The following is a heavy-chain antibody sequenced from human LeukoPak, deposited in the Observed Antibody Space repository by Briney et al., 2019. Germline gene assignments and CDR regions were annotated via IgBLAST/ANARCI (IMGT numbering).Heavy chain of an antibody. CDR1: GYTFTSYG. V-gene: IGHV1-18*01. Sequence: ASVKVSCKASGYTFTSYGISWVRQAPGQGLEWMGWISAYKCNTNYAQKLPRRVTMTSDSHTSTAYMKLRSLRSDDTAVYCCAGAERITIFGVVIRTDAFDIWGQGTMVTVSS. CDR2: ISAYKCNT. J-gene: IGHJ3*02. D-gene: IGHD3-3*01. CDR3: AGAERITIFGVVIRTDAFDI.